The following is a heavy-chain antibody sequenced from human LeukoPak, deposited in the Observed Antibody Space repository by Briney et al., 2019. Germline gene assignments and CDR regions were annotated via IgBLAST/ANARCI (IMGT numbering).Heavy chain of an antibody. J-gene: IGHJ4*02. D-gene: IGHD2-2*01. Sequence: GGSLTLSCTASGCTFSDYWMTWVRQAPGKGLEWVANIKQDGSAKYNVDSVKGRFTLSRDNAKNSLYLQMDSLRVEDTATYYCARWRGSTSERSDCWGEGTLVTDSS. CDR1: GCTFSDYW. CDR2: IKQDGSAK. V-gene: IGHV3-7*01. CDR3: ARWRGSTSERSDC.